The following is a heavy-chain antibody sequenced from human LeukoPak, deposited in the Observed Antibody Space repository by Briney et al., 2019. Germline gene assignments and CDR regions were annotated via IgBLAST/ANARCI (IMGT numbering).Heavy chain of an antibody. CDR1: GGTFTIEA. V-gene: IGHV1-69*13. D-gene: IGHD2-15*01. Sequence: SLTLSSTPSGGTFTIEAISWVRQAPGPGREWMGGSVPIFATANYPQKFQGRVTITADESTSTAYMELSSLRSEDTAVYYCARGAEDIVVVVSATLLWNWFDPWGQGTLVTVSS. CDR3: ARGAEDIVVVVSATLLWNWFDP. CDR2: SVPIFATA. J-gene: IGHJ5*02.